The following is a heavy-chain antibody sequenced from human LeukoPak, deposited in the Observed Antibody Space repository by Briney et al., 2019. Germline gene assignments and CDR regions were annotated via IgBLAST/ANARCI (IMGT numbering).Heavy chain of an antibody. CDR1: GFTFSSYW. CDR2: IKQDGSDR. CDR3: ARGPGDY. J-gene: IGHJ4*02. Sequence: QPGGSLRLSCAGSGFTFSSYWMSWVRQAPGKGLEWVANIKQDGSDRYYVDSVKGRFTISRDNAKNSLFLQMNSLRAEDTAVYFCARGPGDYWGQGTLVTVSS. V-gene: IGHV3-7*01.